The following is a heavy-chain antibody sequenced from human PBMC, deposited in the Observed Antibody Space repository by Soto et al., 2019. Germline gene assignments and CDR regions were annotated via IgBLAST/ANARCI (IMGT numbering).Heavy chain of an antibody. CDR2: IKEDGSEE. Sequence: EEELVESGGGLVQPGGSLRLSCAASGFRVSNHWMSWVRQAPGKGLEWLAYIKEDGSEELYADSVKGRFTLSRDNAKNSVYVEMDSLRDEDTAVYYCARDKGGRSGMDVWGQGTTVTVSS. V-gene: IGHV3-7*04. J-gene: IGHJ6*02. CDR3: ARDKGGRSGMDV. D-gene: IGHD3-16*01. CDR1: GFRVSNHW.